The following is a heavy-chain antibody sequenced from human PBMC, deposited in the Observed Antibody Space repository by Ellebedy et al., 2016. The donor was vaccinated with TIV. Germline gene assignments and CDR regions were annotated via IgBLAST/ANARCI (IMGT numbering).Heavy chain of an antibody. CDR1: GFTFSNAW. CDR2: IKTKTHGGTT. Sequence: PGGSLRLSCAASGFTFSNAWMGWVRQAPGKGLEWVGHIKTKTHGGTTNYAAPVKGRFTVSRDDSRNTLYLQMNRLKTEDTAVYYCTTEVATSPGTDWGQGTLVTVYS. V-gene: IGHV3-15*01. CDR3: TTEVATSPGTD. J-gene: IGHJ4*02. D-gene: IGHD2-8*02.